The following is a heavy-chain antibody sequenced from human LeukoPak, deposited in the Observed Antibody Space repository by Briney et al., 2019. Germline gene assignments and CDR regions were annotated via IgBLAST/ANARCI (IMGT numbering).Heavy chain of an antibody. CDR3: ASGGSWNWFDP. D-gene: IGHD1-26*01. J-gene: IGHJ5*02. CDR2: IKQDGSEK. CDR1: GFTFSSYA. V-gene: IGHV3-7*03. Sequence: GGSLRLSCAASGFTFSSYAMSWVRQAPGKGLEWVANIKQDGSEKYYVDSVKGRFTISRDNAKNSLYLQMNSLRAEDTAVYYCASGGSWNWFDPWGQGTLVTVSS.